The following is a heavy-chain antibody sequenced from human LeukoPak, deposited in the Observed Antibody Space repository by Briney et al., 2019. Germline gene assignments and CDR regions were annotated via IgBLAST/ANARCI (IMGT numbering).Heavy chain of an antibody. CDR3: ARDIFDY. Sequence: PGGSLRLSCAASGFTFSSYAMHWVRQAPGKGLEWVAVISYDGSNKYYADSVKGRFTISRDNSKNTLYLQMNSLRAEDTAVYYCARDIFDYWGRGTLVTVSS. CDR2: ISYDGSNK. CDR1: GFTFSSYA. J-gene: IGHJ4*02. V-gene: IGHV3-30-3*01.